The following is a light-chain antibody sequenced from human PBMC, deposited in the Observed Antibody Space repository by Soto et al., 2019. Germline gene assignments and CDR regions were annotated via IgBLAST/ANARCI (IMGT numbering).Light chain of an antibody. Sequence: EIVMTQSPATLSVSPGERATLSCRASQSVRSNLAWYQQKPGQAPRLLIYGASTRATGIPARFSGSGSGTEFTLTISSLQSEDFAVYYCQKFNKWPWTFGQGTKVDI. CDR3: QKFNKWPWT. V-gene: IGKV3-15*01. J-gene: IGKJ1*01. CDR1: QSVRSN. CDR2: GAS.